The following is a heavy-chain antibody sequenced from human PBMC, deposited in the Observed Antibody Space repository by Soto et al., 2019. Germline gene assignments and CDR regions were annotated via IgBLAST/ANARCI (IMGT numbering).Heavy chain of an antibody. Sequence: GGSLRLSCSASGFTFSSYAMHWVRQAPGKGLEYVSAISSNGGSTYYADSVKGRFTISRDNSKNTLYLQMSSLRAEDTAVYYCVKDYYDFWSGYFSYLDYWGQGTPVTVSS. CDR1: GFTFSSYA. D-gene: IGHD3-3*01. V-gene: IGHV3-64D*06. J-gene: IGHJ4*02. CDR2: ISSNGGST. CDR3: VKDYYDFWSGYFSYLDY.